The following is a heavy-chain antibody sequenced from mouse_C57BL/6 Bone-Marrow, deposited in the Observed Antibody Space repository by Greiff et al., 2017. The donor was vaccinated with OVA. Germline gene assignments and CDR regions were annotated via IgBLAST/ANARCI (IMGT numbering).Heavy chain of an antibody. CDR2: IDPSDSYT. D-gene: IGHD2-1*01. CDR1: GYTFTSYW. CDR3: ARRDYGNYVFAY. J-gene: IGHJ3*01. V-gene: IGHV1-59*01. Sequence: QVQLQQPGAELVRPGTSVKLSCRASGYTFTSYWMHWVKQRPGQGLEWIGVIDPSDSYTNYNQKFKGKATLTVDTYSSTTYMPLSSLTSEDSAVYYCARRDYGNYVFAYWGQGTLVTVSA.